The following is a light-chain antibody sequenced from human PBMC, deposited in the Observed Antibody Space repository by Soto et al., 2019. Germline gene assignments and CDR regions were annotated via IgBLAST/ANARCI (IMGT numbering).Light chain of an antibody. CDR3: QQYGTSPFT. Sequence: AIRMTQSPSSFSASTGDRVTITCRASQGISSYLAWYQQKPGKAPKLLIYAASTLQSGVPSRFSGSGSGTDFTLTISGLEPEDFAVYYCQQYGTSPFTFGPGTKVDIK. CDR2: AAS. V-gene: IGKV1-8*01. J-gene: IGKJ3*01. CDR1: QGISSY.